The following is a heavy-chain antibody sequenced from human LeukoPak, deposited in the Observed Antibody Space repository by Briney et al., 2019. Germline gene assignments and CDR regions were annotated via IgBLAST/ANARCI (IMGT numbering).Heavy chain of an antibody. V-gene: IGHV4-39*01. D-gene: IGHD1-14*01. Sequence: PSETLSLTCTVSVGSISSSGDYWGWIRQPPGKGLDWIGSIYYSGSTYYNLSLKSRVTISVDTSKNQFSLKLSSVTAADTAVYYCARRNPQNYYYGMDVWGQGTTVTVSS. CDR1: VGSISSSGDY. J-gene: IGHJ6*02. CDR3: ARRNPQNYYYGMDV. CDR2: IYYSGST.